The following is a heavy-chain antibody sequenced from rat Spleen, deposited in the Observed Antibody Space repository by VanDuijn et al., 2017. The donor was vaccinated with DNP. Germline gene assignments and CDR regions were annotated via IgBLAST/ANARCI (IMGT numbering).Heavy chain of an antibody. CDR2: IIQDGSRC. CDR1: GFTFSDYA. Sequence: EVQLVESGGGLVQPGNSLSLSCAASGFTFSDYAMAWVRQSPKKGLEWVATIIQDGSRCYYRDSVKGRFTMSSANAKSTLYLQMDSLRSEDTATYYCATRDTMGNWGQGVMVTVSS. CDR3: ATRDTMGN. V-gene: IGHV5S10*01. D-gene: IGHD1-7*01. J-gene: IGHJ2*01.